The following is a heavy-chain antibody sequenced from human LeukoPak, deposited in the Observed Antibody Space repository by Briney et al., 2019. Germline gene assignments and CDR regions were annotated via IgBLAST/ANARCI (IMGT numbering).Heavy chain of an antibody. V-gene: IGHV1-69*13. CDR2: IIPLFGTA. CDR3: AREWNHESSGYFYYY. CDR1: GDTFSRYG. Sequence: GASVNVSCKASGDTFSRYGISWVRQAPGQGLEWMGGIIPLFGTAKYAQKFQGRVTITADESTSTAYLELSSLRSEDTAVYYCAREWNHESSGYFYYYWGQGTLVTVSS. D-gene: IGHD3-22*01. J-gene: IGHJ4*02.